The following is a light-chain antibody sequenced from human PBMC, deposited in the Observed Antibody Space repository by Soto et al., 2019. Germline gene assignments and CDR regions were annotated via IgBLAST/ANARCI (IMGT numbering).Light chain of an antibody. CDR2: WPS. Sequence: DIVMTQSPDSLAVSLGERATINCKSSQRVLYSSSNKNYLAWYQQKPGQPPKLPIYWPSTRESGVPDRFSGSGSRTDFTLTISSLQAEDVAVYYCQQYCSSPWTFGQGTKVEIK. CDR1: QRVLYSSSNKNY. V-gene: IGKV4-1*01. J-gene: IGKJ1*01. CDR3: QQYCSSPWT.